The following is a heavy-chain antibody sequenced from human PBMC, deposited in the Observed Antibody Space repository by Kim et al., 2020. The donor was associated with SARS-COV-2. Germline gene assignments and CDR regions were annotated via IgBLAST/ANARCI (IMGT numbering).Heavy chain of an antibody. J-gene: IGHJ3*02. CDR2: INHSGST. CDR1: GGSFSGYY. D-gene: IGHD1-1*01. CDR3: ARGLDLQKGAFDI. Sequence: SETLSLTCAVYGGSFSGYYWSWIRQPPGKGLEWIGEINHSGSTNYNPSLKSRVTISVDTSKNQFSLKLSSVTAADTAVYYCARGLDLQKGAFDIWGQETMVTVSS. V-gene: IGHV4-34*01.